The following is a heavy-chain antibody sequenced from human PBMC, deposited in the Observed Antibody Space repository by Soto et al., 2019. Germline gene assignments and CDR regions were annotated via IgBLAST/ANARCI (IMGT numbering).Heavy chain of an antibody. V-gene: IGHV1-69*06. D-gene: IGHD3-16*01. Sequence: VQLVQSGAEVKKPGSSVKVSCAASGGNFNNYTISWVRQAPGHGLEWMGGFIPLFFTASYSQTFQGRVTITADRSTSSVYMELSSLRYEDTGVYYCQLRSVHFDDGGFPSFYYGLDVWGQGTTVTVS. CDR1: GGNFNNYT. CDR3: QLRSVHFDDGGFPSFYYGLDV. CDR2: FIPLFFTA. J-gene: IGHJ6*02.